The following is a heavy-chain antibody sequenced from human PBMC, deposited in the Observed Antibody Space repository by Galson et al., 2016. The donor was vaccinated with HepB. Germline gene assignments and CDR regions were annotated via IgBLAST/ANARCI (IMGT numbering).Heavy chain of an antibody. CDR1: GFTFSKYT. J-gene: IGHJ4*02. V-gene: IGHV3-21*04. Sequence: SLRLSCAASGFTFSKYTMDWVRQAPGMGLEWVSSTSSSGSYIYYADSVEGRFTISRDNAENSLYLQMHSLRAEDTAIYYCTRFPRGSDPLLDDVWWGQGTLVTVSS. CDR2: TSSSGSYI. CDR3: TRFPRGSDPLLDDVW. D-gene: IGHD3-16*02.